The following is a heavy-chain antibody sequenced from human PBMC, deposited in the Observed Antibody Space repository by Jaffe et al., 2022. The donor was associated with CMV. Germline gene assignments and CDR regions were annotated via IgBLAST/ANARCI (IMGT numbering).Heavy chain of an antibody. CDR1: GYTFTSYY. CDR2: INPSGGST. J-gene: IGHJ5*02. D-gene: IGHD3-22*01. V-gene: IGHV1-46*01. CDR3: ARDGSGITMIVGAPNNWFDP. Sequence: QVQLVQSGAEVKKPGASVKVSCKASGYTFTSYYMHWVRQAPGQGLEWMGIINPSGGSTSYAQKFQGRVTMTRDTSTSTVYMELSSLRSEDTAVYYCARDGSGITMIVGAPNNWFDPWGQGTLVTVSS.